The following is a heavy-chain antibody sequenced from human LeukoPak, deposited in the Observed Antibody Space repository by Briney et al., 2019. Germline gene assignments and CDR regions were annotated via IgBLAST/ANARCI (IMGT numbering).Heavy chain of an antibody. CDR2: IYYSGGT. CDR3: ARDNPANWFDP. V-gene: IGHV4-59*01. Sequence: SETLSLTCTVSGGSITTYYWSWIRQSPGKGLEWIGYIYYSGGTNYNLSLKSRVTLSIDASRNQFSLRLSSVTAADTAIYYCARDNPANWFDPWGQGTLVTVSS. CDR1: GGSITTYY. D-gene: IGHD1-14*01. J-gene: IGHJ5*02.